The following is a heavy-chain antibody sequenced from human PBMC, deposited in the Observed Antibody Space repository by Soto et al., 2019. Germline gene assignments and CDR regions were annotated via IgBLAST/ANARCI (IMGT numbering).Heavy chain of an antibody. D-gene: IGHD1-1*01. CDR2: VAYNGDP. V-gene: IGHV3-23*01. CDR3: AKTRGTTVRSGTRSFDY. Sequence: PEGSLRLSCEASGFIFSHYAMTWVRQAPGKGLEWVSTVAYNGDPYSPDSVKGRFTISRDNSRNTVTLQMTSLRAEDTAVYFCAKTRGTTVRSGTRSFDYQGQVTRFTVSS. J-gene: IGHJ4*02. CDR1: GFIFSHYA.